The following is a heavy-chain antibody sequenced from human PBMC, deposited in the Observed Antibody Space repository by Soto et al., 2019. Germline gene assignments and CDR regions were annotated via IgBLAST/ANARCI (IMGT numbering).Heavy chain of an antibody. CDR1: GYTFTSYD. CDR2: MNPNSGNT. CDR3: ARTDYVSSYYYYYMDV. D-gene: IGHD4-17*01. J-gene: IGHJ6*03. V-gene: IGHV1-8*01. Sequence: ASVKVSCKASGYTFTSYDINWVRQATGQGLEWMGWMNPNSGNTGYAQKFQGRVTMTRNTSISTAYMELSSLRSEDTAVYYCARTDYVSSYYYYYMDVWGKGTTVTVPS.